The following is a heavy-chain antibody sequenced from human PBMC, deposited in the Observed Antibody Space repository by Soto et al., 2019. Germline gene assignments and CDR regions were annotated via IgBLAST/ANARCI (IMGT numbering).Heavy chain of an antibody. CDR2: IIPILGIA. V-gene: IGHV1-69*02. Sequence: QVQLVQSGAEVKKPGSSVKVSCKASGGTFSSYTISWVRQAPGQGLEWMGRIIPILGIANYAQKFQGRVTITADKSTSTAYMELSSLRSEDTAVYYCASWKYGSYYYYYGMDVWGQGTTVTVSS. D-gene: IGHD3-10*01. J-gene: IGHJ6*02. CDR3: ASWKYGSYYYYYGMDV. CDR1: GGTFSSYT.